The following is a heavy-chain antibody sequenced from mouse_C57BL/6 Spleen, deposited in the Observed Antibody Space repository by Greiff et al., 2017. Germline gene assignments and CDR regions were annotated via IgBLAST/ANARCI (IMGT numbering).Heavy chain of an antibody. V-gene: IGHV14-4*01. CDR3: TTGSSGYVGAMDY. Sequence: FNIQDDYMHWVKQRPEQGLEWIGWIDPENGDTEYASKFQGKATITADTSSNTAYLQLSSLTSEDTAVYSCTTGSSGYVGAMDYWGQGTSVTVSS. J-gene: IGHJ4*01. D-gene: IGHD3-1*01. CDR2: IDPENGDT. CDR1: FNIQDDY.